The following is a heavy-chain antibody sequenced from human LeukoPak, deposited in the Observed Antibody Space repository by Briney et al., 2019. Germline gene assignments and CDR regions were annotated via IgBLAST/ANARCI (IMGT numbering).Heavy chain of an antibody. D-gene: IGHD3-22*01. V-gene: IGHV3-21*01. CDR2: ISSLSSYI. CDR3: ARYYDSSGYYYPIDY. J-gene: IGHJ4*02. Sequence: GGSLTHSCAASGFTFSSYRMNWVRQAPGKGLEWVSSISSLSSYIYYADSVKGRFTISRGNAKNSLYLQMNSLRAEDTAVYYCARYYDSSGYYYPIDYWGQGALVTVSS. CDR1: GFTFSSYR.